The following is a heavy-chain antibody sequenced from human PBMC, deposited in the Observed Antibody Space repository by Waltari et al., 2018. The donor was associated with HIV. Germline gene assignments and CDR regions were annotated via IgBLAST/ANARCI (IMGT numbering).Heavy chain of an antibody. CDR3: VRPEGRGYNAYDFPMPRPMDV. V-gene: IGHV4-59*01. CDR2: IYHSGST. CDR1: GGFINNYN. D-gene: IGHD5-12*01. Sequence: QVQLQESGPGLVKPSETLSLTCTVPGGFINNYNWNWIRQPPGKGLGWIGYIYHSGSTNDNPSFKSRVTISVGTSRNEFSLKLTSVTAADTAVYYCVRPEGRGYNAYDFPMPRPMDVWGQGTTVTVSS. J-gene: IGHJ6*02.